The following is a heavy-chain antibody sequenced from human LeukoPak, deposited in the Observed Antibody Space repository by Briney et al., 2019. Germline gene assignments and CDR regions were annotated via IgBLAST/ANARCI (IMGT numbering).Heavy chain of an antibody. J-gene: IGHJ4*02. CDR2: IYHSGST. CDR3: ARRIGTTVTTYFDY. V-gene: IGHV4-30-2*01. Sequence: SETLSLTCAVSGASISSGGYSWSWIRQPPGKGLEWTGYIYHSGSTYYNPSLKSRVTISVDRSKNQFSLKLSSVTAADTAVYYCARRIGTTVTTYFDYWGQGTLVTVSS. D-gene: IGHD4-17*01. CDR1: GASISSGGYS.